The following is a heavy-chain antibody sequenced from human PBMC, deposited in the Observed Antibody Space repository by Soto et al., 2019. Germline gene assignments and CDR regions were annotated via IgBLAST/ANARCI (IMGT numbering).Heavy chain of an antibody. D-gene: IGHD2-15*01. V-gene: IGHV1-18*01. J-gene: IGHJ4*02. Sequence: QVQLVQSGAEVKKPGASVKVSCKTSGFNFFNYGYTWVRQAPGQGLEWVGCIRAFSGRKDYAPKFQGRVTLTADTSPSTAYMELGSLTSDDTAVYYCAKTISTPNFEGWGQGTLVTVSS. CDR1: GFNFFNYG. CDR3: AKTISTPNFEG. CDR2: IRAFSGRK.